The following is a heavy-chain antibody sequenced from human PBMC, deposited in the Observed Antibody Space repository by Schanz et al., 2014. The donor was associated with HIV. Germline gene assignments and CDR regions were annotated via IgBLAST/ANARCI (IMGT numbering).Heavy chain of an antibody. CDR3: ALSRPSGYGGSWYFDL. CDR2: IWYDGSNK. CDR1: EFTFRNAW. V-gene: IGHV3-33*08. Sequence: VQLVESGGGLVKPGGSLRLSCAASEFTFRNAWMNWVRQAPGKGLEWVAVIWYDGSNKYYTDSVKGRFTISRDNSKNTLYLQMNSLRAEDTAVYYCALSRPSGYGGSWYFDLWGRGTLVAVSS. D-gene: IGHD2-15*01. J-gene: IGHJ2*01.